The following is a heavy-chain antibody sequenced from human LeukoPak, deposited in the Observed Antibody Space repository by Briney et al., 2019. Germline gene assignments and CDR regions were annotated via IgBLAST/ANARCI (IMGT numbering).Heavy chain of an antibody. D-gene: IGHD3-22*01. CDR3: ARLSYYDTSRPFDH. CDR2: IYPADSDT. CDR1: GYTFTSYW. J-gene: IGHJ4*02. V-gene: IGHV5-51*01. Sequence: GESLKISCKGSGYTFTSYWIGWVRQMPGKGLEWMGIIYPADSDTRYSPSFQGQVTISADKSVSTAYLQWSSLKASDTAMYYCARLSYYDTSRPFDHWGQGTLVTVSS.